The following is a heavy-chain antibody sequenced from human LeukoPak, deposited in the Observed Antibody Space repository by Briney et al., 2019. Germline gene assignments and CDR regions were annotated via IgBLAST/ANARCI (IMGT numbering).Heavy chain of an antibody. Sequence: PGGPLRLSCAASGFTFSSYGMHWVRQAPGKGLEWVAVISYDGSNKYYADSVKGRFTISRDNSKNTLYLQMNSLRAEDTAVCYCAKEKVDYYGSGNAFDIWGQGTMVTVSS. D-gene: IGHD3-10*01. J-gene: IGHJ3*02. V-gene: IGHV3-30*18. CDR3: AKEKVDYYGSGNAFDI. CDR2: ISYDGSNK. CDR1: GFTFSSYG.